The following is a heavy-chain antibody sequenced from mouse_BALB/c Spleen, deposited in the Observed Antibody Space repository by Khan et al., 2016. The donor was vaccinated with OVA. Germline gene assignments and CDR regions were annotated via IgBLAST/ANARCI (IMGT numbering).Heavy chain of an antibody. J-gene: IGHJ2*01. CDR2: ISYSGNT. CDR1: GYSITSDYA. V-gene: IGHV3-2*02. D-gene: IGHD1-1*01. CDR3: ARSYWGYFDY. Sequence: EVQLVESGPGLVKPSQSLSLTCTVTGYSITSDYAWNWIRQFPGNKLEWMGHISYSGNTKYNPYLKSRISITRDTSKNQFFLQLNSVTTEDTATYYCARSYWGYFDYWGQGTTLTVSS.